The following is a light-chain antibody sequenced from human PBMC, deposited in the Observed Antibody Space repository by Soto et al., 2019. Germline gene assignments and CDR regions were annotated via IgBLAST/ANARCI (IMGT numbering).Light chain of an antibody. CDR2: EGN. Sequence: QSALTQPASVSGSPGQSITISCTGTSSDVGGYNFVSWYQQHPAEAPRLMIYEGNKRPSGVSNRFSGSKSGNPASLTISGLQADDEANYYCCSYAGSSNVVFGGGTKLTVL. V-gene: IGLV2-23*01. J-gene: IGLJ2*01. CDR1: SSDVGGYNF. CDR3: CSYAGSSNVV.